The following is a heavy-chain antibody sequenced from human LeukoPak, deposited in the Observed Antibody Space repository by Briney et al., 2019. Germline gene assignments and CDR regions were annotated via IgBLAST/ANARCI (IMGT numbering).Heavy chain of an antibody. CDR2: IIPIFGTA. CDR3: ARTCALSGGSCYSVYYYYGMDV. D-gene: IGHD2-15*01. J-gene: IGHJ6*04. V-gene: IGHV1-69*06. CDR1: GGTFSSYA. Sequence: SVKVSCKDSGGTFSSYATSWVRQAPGQGLEWMGGIIPIFGTANYAQKFQGRVTITADKSTSTAYMELSSLRSEDTAVYYCARTCALSGGSCYSVYYYYGMDVWGKGTTVTVSS.